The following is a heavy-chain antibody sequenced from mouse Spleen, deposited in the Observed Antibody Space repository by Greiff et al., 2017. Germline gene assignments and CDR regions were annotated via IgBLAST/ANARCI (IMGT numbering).Heavy chain of an antibody. V-gene: IGHV1-74*01. J-gene: IGHJ3*01. CDR1: GYTFTSYW. D-gene: IGHD2-12*01. CDR3: AICHSYYSYEFAY. CDR2: IHPSDSDT. Sequence: QVQLQQPGAELVKPGASVKVSCKASGYTFTSYWMHWVKQRPGQGLEWIGRIHPSDSDTNYNQKFKGKATLTVDKSSSTAYMQLSSLTSEDSAVYYCAICHSYYSYEFAYWGQGTLVTVSA.